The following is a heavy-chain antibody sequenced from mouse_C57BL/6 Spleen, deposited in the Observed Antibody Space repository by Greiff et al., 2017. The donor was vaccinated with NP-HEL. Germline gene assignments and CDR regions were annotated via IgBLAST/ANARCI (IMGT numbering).Heavy chain of an antibody. V-gene: IGHV1-64*01. Sequence: VQLQQSGAELVKPGASVKLSCKASGYTFTSYWMHWVKQRPGQGLEWIGMIHPNSGSTNYNEKFKSKATLTVDKSSSTAYMQLSSLTSEDSAVYYCARTPYYGSSYAMDYWGQGTSVTVSS. D-gene: IGHD1-1*01. CDR1: GYTFTSYW. J-gene: IGHJ4*01. CDR2: IHPNSGST. CDR3: ARTPYYGSSYAMDY.